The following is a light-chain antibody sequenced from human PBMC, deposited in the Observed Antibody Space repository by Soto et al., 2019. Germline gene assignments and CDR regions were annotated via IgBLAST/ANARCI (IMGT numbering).Light chain of an antibody. Sequence: EIVMAQSPGTLSVSPGERATLSCRASQSVSSKLAWYQQKPGQSPRLLIYGTSIRATGIPARFSGSGSGTEFTLTISNLKPEDFGVYYCQQYSNWPPFTFGQGTRLEVK. J-gene: IGKJ5*01. V-gene: IGKV3-15*01. CDR1: QSVSSK. CDR2: GTS. CDR3: QQYSNWPPFT.